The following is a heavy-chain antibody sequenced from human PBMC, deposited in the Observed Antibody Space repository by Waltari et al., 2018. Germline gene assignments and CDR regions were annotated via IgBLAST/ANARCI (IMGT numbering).Heavy chain of an antibody. V-gene: IGHV1-46*01. CDR1: GYTFTSYY. CDR3: ARGFLSIAARPYYYYYMDV. CDR2: INPRGGGT. D-gene: IGHD6-6*01. J-gene: IGHJ6*03. Sequence: QVQLVQSGAEVKKPGASVKVSCKASGYTFTSYYMHWVRQAPGQGLEWMGRINPRGGGTGYAQKFQGRVTRTRDTSTSTVYMELSSLRSEDTAVYYCARGFLSIAARPYYYYYMDVWGKGTTVTISS.